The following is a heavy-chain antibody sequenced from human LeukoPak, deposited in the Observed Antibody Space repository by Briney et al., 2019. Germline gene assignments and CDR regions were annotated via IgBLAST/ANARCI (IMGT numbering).Heavy chain of an antibody. D-gene: IGHD2-2*01. CDR2: FDPEDGET. CDR1: GYTLTELS. J-gene: IGHJ4*02. Sequence: ASVKVSCKVSGYTLTELSMHWVRQAPGKGLEWMGGFDPEDGETNYAQKFQGRVTITADKSTSTAYMELSSLRSEDTAVYYCASHHYFYCSSTSCYEGDYWGQGTLVTVSS. CDR3: ASHHYFYCSSTSCYEGDY. V-gene: IGHV1-24*01.